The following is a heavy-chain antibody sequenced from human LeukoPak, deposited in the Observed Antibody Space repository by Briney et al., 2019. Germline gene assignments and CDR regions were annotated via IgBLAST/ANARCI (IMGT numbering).Heavy chain of an antibody. CDR1: GGSISSSSYY. V-gene: IGHV4-39*01. Sequence: SETLSLTCTVSGGSISSSSYYWGWIRQPPGKGLEWIGSIYYSGSTYYNPSLKSRVTISVDTSKNQFSLKPSSVTAADTAVYYCASWNYSGSDYWGQGTLVTVSS. CDR2: IYYSGST. J-gene: IGHJ4*02. D-gene: IGHD1-26*01. CDR3: ASWNYSGSDY.